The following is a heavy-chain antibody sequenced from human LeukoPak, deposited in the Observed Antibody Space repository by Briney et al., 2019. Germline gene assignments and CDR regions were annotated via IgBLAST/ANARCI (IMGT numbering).Heavy chain of an antibody. CDR1: GFTFSSYS. V-gene: IGHV3-21*01. CDR2: ISSSSSYI. J-gene: IGHJ3*02. Sequence: PGGSLRLCCAASGFTFSSYSMNWVRQAPGKGLEWVSSISSSSSYIYYADSVKGRFTISRDNAKNSLYLQMNSLRAEDTAVYYCARSFTRGAFDIWGQGTMVTVSS. CDR3: ARSFTRGAFDI.